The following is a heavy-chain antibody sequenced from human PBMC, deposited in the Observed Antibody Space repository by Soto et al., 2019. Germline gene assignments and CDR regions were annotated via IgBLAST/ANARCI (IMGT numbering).Heavy chain of an antibody. D-gene: IGHD3-9*01. CDR2: INHSGST. CDR1: GGSFSGYY. V-gene: IGHV4-34*01. J-gene: IGHJ5*02. Sequence: SETLSLTCAVYGGSFSGYYWSWIRQPPGKGLEWIGEINHSGSTNYNPSLKSRVTISVDTSKNQFSLKLSSVTAADTAVYYCARGVLRYFDWLWRCNWFDPWGQGTLVTVSS. CDR3: ARGVLRYFDWLWRCNWFDP.